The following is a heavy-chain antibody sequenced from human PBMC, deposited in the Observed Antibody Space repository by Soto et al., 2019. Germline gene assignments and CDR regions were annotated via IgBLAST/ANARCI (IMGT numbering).Heavy chain of an antibody. CDR1: GFTVSSNY. CDR3: ARDRLITAATTTPHEDYYYGMDV. CDR2: IYSGGGT. J-gene: IGHJ6*02. D-gene: IGHD2-15*01. V-gene: IGHV3-53*01. Sequence: GGSLRLSCAASGFTVSSNYMSWVRQAPGKGLEWVSVIYSGGGTYYADSVKGRFTISRDNSKNTLYLQMNSLRAEDTAVYYCARDRLITAATTTPHEDYYYGMDVWGQGTTVTVSS.